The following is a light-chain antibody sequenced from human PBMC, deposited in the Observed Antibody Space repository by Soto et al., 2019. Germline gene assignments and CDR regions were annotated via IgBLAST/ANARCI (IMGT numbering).Light chain of an antibody. CDR3: AVWDDSLSGVV. CDR2: NDY. J-gene: IGLJ2*01. V-gene: IGLV1-47*02. CDR1: NSNIGSNL. Sequence: QPVLTQPPSASGTPGQRVTISCSGSNSNIGSNLASWYQQLPGSAPKLLIYNDYERPSGVPDRFSGSKSGTSASLGISGLRSEDEADYFCAVWDDSLSGVVFGGGTKLTVL.